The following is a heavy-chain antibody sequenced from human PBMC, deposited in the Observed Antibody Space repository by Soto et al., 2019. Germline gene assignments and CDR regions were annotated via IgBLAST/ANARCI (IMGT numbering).Heavy chain of an antibody. CDR3: ARGSVTGAGLLGY. CDR2: IWDDGSEK. D-gene: IGHD2-21*01. V-gene: IGHV3-33*01. Sequence: QPGGSLRLSCAASGFSFGDYDMNWVRQGPGKGLEWVAVIWDDGSEKYYTESVKGRFTISRDNDKNMLYLQMTSLRDEDTAVYYCARGSVTGAGLLGYWGQGTQVTVSS. CDR1: GFSFGDYD. J-gene: IGHJ4*02.